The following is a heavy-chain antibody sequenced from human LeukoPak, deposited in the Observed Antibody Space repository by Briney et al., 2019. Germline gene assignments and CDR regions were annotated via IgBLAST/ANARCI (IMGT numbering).Heavy chain of an antibody. CDR3: ARGAGIHLLIYFYFYMDV. CDR1: GYTFTDYY. CDR2: INPNSGGT. J-gene: IGHJ6*03. Sequence: ASVKVSCKASGYTFTDYYMHWVRQAPGQGLESMGWINPNSGGTNYAQKFQGRVTMTRDTSISTAYMELSRLRSDDTAVYYCARGAGIHLLIYFYFYMDVWGKGSTVTVSS. V-gene: IGHV1-2*02. D-gene: IGHD2-8*01.